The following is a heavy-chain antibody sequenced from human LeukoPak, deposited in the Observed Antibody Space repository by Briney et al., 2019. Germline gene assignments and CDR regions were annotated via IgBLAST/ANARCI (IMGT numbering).Heavy chain of an antibody. CDR3: AKVGYCSGGSCFPPHFDY. D-gene: IGHD2-15*01. Sequence: SGGSLRLSCTASGFTFSSYEMNWVRQAPGKGLEWVSAISGSGSSTYYADSVKGRFTISRDNSKNTVYLQMNSLRAEDTAVYYCAKVGYCSGGSCFPPHFDYWGQGTLVTVSS. V-gene: IGHV3-23*01. CDR1: GFTFSSYE. J-gene: IGHJ4*02. CDR2: ISGSGSST.